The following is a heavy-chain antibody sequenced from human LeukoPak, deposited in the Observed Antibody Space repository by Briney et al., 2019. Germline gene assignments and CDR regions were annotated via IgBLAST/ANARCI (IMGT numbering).Heavy chain of an antibody. CDR3: ARGYYGDYTFDY. V-gene: IGHV3-23*01. Sequence: GGSLRLSCATFGFSFSTYVMSWVRQAPGKGLEWVSAISGSGGSTYYADSVKGRFTISRDNAENSLYLQMNSLRDEDTAVYYCARGYYGDYTFDYWGQGTLVTVSS. J-gene: IGHJ4*02. D-gene: IGHD4-17*01. CDR1: GFSFSTYV. CDR2: ISGSGGST.